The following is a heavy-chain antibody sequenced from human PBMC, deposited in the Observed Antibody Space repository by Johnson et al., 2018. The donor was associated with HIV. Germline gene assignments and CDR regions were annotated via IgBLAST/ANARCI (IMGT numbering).Heavy chain of an antibody. V-gene: IGHV3-23*04. CDR2: ISGNGGTT. Sequence: VQLVESGGGLVQPGGSLRLSCAASGFAFSSFAVTWVRQAPGKGLEWVSAISGNGGTTYYADSVKGRFTISRDNSKNTLYLQMNSLRAEDTAVYYCAKGGWGGANRVHYAFVIWGQGTMVIVSS. J-gene: IGHJ3*02. D-gene: IGHD3-16*01. CDR3: AKGGWGGANRVHYAFVI. CDR1: GFAFSSFA.